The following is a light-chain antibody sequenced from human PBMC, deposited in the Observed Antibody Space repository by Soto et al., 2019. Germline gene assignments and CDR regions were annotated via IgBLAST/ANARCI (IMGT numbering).Light chain of an antibody. CDR1: QSLLNNDGKTY. Sequence: DILLTQTPHSLSVIPGQAASISCTSAQSLLNNDGKTYLFWYLQRAGQPPQLLIYEVSKRYSGVPDRFSGSGSDTDFTLQISRVAAEDVGTYFCLQSLQLPVTFGQGTRLDIK. J-gene: IGKJ5*01. CDR3: LQSLQLPVT. CDR2: EVS. V-gene: IGKV2D-29*01.